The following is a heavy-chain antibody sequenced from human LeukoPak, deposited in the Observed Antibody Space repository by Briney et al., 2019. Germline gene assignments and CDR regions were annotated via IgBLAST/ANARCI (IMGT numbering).Heavy chain of an antibody. Sequence: ASVKVSCKASGYTFTSYGISWVRQAPGQGLEWMGWISAYNGNTNYAQKLQGRVTMTTDTSTSTAYMELRSLRSDDTAVYYCARVPPDPSGYGDYEGAFDIWGQGTMVTVSS. CDR2: ISAYNGNT. D-gene: IGHD4-17*01. CDR1: GYTFTSYG. J-gene: IGHJ3*02. CDR3: ARVPPDPSGYGDYEGAFDI. V-gene: IGHV1-18*01.